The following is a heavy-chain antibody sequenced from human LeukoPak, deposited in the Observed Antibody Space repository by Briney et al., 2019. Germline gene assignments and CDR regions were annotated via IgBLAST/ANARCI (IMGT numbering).Heavy chain of an antibody. J-gene: IGHJ4*02. Sequence: GGSLRLSCAASGFIFSSYGMSWVRQAPGKGLEWVSGISGSGGITYYADSVKGRFTISRDNSKNTLYLQMNSLRAEDTAVYYCAKEWGVPVPFDYWGQGTLVTVSS. CDR1: GFIFSSYG. V-gene: IGHV3-23*01. D-gene: IGHD2-2*01. CDR3: AKEWGVPVPFDY. CDR2: ISGSGGIT.